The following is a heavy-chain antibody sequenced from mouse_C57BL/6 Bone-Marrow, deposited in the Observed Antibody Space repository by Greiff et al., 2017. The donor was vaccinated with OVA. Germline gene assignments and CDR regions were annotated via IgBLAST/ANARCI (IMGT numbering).Heavy chain of an antibody. Sequence: EVQRVESGGGLVKPGGSLKLSCAASGFTFSSYAMSWVRQTPEKRLEWVATISDGGSYTYYPDNVKGRFTISRDNAKNNLYLQMSHLKSEDTAMYYCAREGLSWGQGTLVTVSA. D-gene: IGHD6-1*01. CDR1: GFTFSSYA. J-gene: IGHJ3*01. CDR2: ISDGGSYT. V-gene: IGHV5-4*01. CDR3: AREGLS.